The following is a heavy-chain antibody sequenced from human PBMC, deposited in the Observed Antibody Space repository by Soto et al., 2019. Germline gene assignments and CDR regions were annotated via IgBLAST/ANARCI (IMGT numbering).Heavy chain of an antibody. CDR2: ISSSSSYI. D-gene: IGHD3-9*01. J-gene: IGHJ4*02. CDR1: GFTFSSYS. CDR3: AARNFDWLLYRDY. V-gene: IGHV3-21*01. Sequence: EVQLVESGGGLVKPGGSLRLSCAASGFTFSSYSMNWVRQAPGKGLEWVSSISSSSSYIYYADSVKGGFTISRDNAKNSLYLQMNSLRAEDTAVYYCAARNFDWLLYRDYWGQGTLVTVSS.